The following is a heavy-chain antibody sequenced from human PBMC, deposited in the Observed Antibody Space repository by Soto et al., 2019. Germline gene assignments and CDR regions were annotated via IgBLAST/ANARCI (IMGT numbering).Heavy chain of an antibody. CDR3: ARQIYDSDTGPNFQYYFDS. J-gene: IGHJ4*02. Sequence: PGQSLKISCKGSGYSLAGYWITWVLQKPGKGLAWMGRIDPSDSQTYYSPSFRGHVTISATKSITTVFLQWSSLRASDTAMYYCARQIYDSDTGPNFQYYFDSWGQGTPVTVSS. V-gene: IGHV5-10-1*01. CDR2: IDPSDSQT. D-gene: IGHD3-22*01. CDR1: GYSLAGYW.